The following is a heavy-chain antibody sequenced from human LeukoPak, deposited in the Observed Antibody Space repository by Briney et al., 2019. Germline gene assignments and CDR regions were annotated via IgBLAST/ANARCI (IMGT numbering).Heavy chain of an antibody. CDR3: ARGQYKRWTWIQLPDKSIDY. V-gene: IGHV1-8*01. D-gene: IGHD5-18*01. CDR2: MNPNSGNT. CDR1: GYTFTSYD. Sequence: ASVKVSCKASGYTFTSYDINWVRQATGQGLEWMGWMNPNSGNTGYAQKFQGRVTMTRNTSISTAYMELSSLRFEDTAVYYCARGQYKRWTWIQLPDKSIDYWGQGTLVTVSS. J-gene: IGHJ4*02.